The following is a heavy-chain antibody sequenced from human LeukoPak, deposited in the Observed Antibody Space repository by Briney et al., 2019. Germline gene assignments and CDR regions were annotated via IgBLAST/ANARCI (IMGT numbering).Heavy chain of an antibody. CDR2: INPNSGGT. Sequence: ASAKVSCKASGYTFTGYYMHWVRQAPGQGLEWMGWINPNSGGTNYAQKFQGRVTMTRDTSISTAYMELSRLRSDDTAVYYCARDCIAAAGTGTDYWGQGTLVTVSS. CDR1: GYTFTGYY. D-gene: IGHD6-13*01. J-gene: IGHJ4*02. CDR3: ARDCIAAAGTGTDY. V-gene: IGHV1-2*02.